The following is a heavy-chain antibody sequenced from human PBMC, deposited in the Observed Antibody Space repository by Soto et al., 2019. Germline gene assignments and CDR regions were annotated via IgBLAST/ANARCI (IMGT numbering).Heavy chain of an antibody. CDR2: ISSSSSTI. CDR3: AREIGYSSTWPAY. V-gene: IGHV3-48*01. CDR1: VFPFSTYS. Sequence: GGSMRLSCAASVFPFSTYSMNWVRQAPGKGLEWVSYISSSSSTIFYTDSVKGRFTVSRDNSRNTLYLQMNSLRVEDTAVYFCAREIGYSSTWPAYWGQGTLVTVSS. J-gene: IGHJ4*02. D-gene: IGHD6-13*01.